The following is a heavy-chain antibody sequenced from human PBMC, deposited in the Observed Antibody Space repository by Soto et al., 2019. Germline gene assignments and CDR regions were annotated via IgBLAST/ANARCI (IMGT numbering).Heavy chain of an antibody. J-gene: IGHJ4*02. CDR2: ISSSSSYI. CDR1: GFTLGANA. Sequence: PGGSLRLSCAASGFTLGANAMTWFRQAPGKGLEWVSSISSSSSYIYYADSVKGRFTISRDNAKNSLYLQMNSLRAEDTAVYYCARGAAAPRDYWGQGTLVTVSS. V-gene: IGHV3-21*01. CDR3: ARGAAAPRDY. D-gene: IGHD6-13*01.